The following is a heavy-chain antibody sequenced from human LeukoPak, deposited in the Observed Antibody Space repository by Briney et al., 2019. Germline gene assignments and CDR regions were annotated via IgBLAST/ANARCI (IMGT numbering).Heavy chain of an antibody. Sequence: ASVKVSFKASGYTFTGYYMHWVRQAPGQGLEWMGWINPNSGGTNYAQKFQGRVTMTRDTSISTAYMELSRLRSDDTAVYYCARIEDGDYDILTGYQPGDYWGQGTLVTVSS. V-gene: IGHV1-2*02. CDR2: INPNSGGT. D-gene: IGHD3-9*01. J-gene: IGHJ4*02. CDR1: GYTFTGYY. CDR3: ARIEDGDYDILTGYQPGDY.